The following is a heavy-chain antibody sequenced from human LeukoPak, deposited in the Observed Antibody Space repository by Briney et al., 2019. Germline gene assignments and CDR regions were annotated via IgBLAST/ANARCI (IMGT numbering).Heavy chain of an antibody. CDR3: ARDSRDYGSGSHWDV. Sequence: SETLSLTCTVSGGSISNYYWNWIRQPPGKGLEWIGYITGSIYFSGSTSYDPSLESRVTISVDTSKNQFSLTLNSVTAADTAVYYCARDSRDYGSGSHWDVWGQGTPVTVSS. J-gene: IGHJ6*02. V-gene: IGHV4-59*01. CDR2: ITGSIYFSGST. D-gene: IGHD3-10*01. CDR1: GGSISNYY.